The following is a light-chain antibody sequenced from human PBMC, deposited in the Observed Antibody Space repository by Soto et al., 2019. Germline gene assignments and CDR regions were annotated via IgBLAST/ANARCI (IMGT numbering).Light chain of an antibody. Sequence: EIVLTQSPGTLSLSSGERATLSCRASQSVRSSYLAWYQQKPGQAPRLLVYATSSRATGIPDRFSGSGSGTDFTLTISRLEPEDFAVYYCQQYGSSSFTFGQGTKLEIK. CDR3: QQYGSSSFT. CDR1: QSVRSSY. J-gene: IGKJ2*01. CDR2: ATS. V-gene: IGKV3-20*01.